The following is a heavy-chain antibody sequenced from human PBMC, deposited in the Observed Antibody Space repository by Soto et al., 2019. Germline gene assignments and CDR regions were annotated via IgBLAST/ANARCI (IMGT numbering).Heavy chain of an antibody. Sequence: QVQLVESGGGVVQPGRSLRLSCAASGFTFSSYGMHWVRQAPGKGLEWVAVISYDGSNKYYADSVKGRFTISRDNSKNTLYLQMNSLRAEDMAVYYCAKDLRGSSRWYPNYYYGMDVWGQGTTVTVSS. CDR3: AKDLRGSSRWYPNYYYGMDV. CDR1: GFTFSSYG. D-gene: IGHD6-13*01. CDR2: ISYDGSNK. J-gene: IGHJ6*02. V-gene: IGHV3-30*18.